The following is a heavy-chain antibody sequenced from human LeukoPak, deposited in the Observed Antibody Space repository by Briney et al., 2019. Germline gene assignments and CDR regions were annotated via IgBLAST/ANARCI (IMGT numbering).Heavy chain of an antibody. J-gene: IGHJ4*02. Sequence: ASVKVSCKASGYTFTSYGISWVRQAPGQGLEWMGWISACNGNTNYAQKLQGRVTMTTDTSTSTAYMELRSLRSDDTAVYYCARVDIVVVPAAPFDYWGQGTLVTVSS. V-gene: IGHV1-18*01. D-gene: IGHD2-2*03. CDR2: ISACNGNT. CDR1: GYTFTSYG. CDR3: ARVDIVVVPAAPFDY.